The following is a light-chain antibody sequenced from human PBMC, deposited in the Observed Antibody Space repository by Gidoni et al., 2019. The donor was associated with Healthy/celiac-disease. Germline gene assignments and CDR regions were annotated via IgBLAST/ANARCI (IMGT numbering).Light chain of an antibody. J-gene: IGLJ2*01. CDR1: SSDVGGYNY. Sequence: QSALTQPVSVSGSPGQSSTISCTGTSSDVGGYNYVSWYQQHPGKAPKLMIYEVSNRPSGVSNRFSGSKSGNTASLTISGLQAEDEADYYCSSYTSSSTRVVFGGGTKLTVL. V-gene: IGLV2-14*01. CDR3: SSYTSSSTRVV. CDR2: EVS.